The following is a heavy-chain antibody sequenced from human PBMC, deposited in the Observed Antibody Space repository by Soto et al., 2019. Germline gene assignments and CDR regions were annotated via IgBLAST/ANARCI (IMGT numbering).Heavy chain of an antibody. J-gene: IGHJ5*02. CDR3: AQSLGGGFQPLRWFGP. Sequence: QVQLQESCPGLVKPSQTLSLTCSVSGGPIVTGGYYWNWIRQHPGEGLEWIGNIYHNGSTYYNPSLQRRVNISVDTSKNQFSLRLSSVTAADTAVYYCAQSLGGGFQPLRWFGPWGQGPLVTVSS. D-gene: IGHD3-16*01. CDR1: GGPIVTGGYY. V-gene: IGHV4-31*03. CDR2: IYHNGST.